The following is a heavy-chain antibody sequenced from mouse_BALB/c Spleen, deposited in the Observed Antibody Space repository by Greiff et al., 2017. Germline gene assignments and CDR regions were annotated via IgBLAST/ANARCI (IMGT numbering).Heavy chain of an antibody. V-gene: IGHV1-67*01. D-gene: IGHD2-14*01. CDR1: GYTFTDYA. Sequence: QVQLKESGPELVRPGVSVKISCKGSGYTFTDYAMHWVKQSHAKSLEWIGVISTYYGNTNYNQKFKGKATMTVDKSSSTAYMELARLTSEDSAIYYCAREDNYRYDEEFAYWGQGTLVTVSA. CDR3: AREDNYRYDEEFAY. J-gene: IGHJ3*01. CDR2: ISTYYGNT.